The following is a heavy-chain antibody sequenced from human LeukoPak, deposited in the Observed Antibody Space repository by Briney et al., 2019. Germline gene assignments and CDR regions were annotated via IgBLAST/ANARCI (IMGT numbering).Heavy chain of an antibody. CDR1: GYTFTGYY. V-gene: IGHV1-2*02. CDR2: INPNSGGT. J-gene: IGHJ6*03. Sequence: ASVKVSCKASGYTFTGYYMHWVRQAPGQGLEWMGWINPNSGGTNYAQKFQGRVTMTRDTSISTAYMELSRLRSDDTAVYYCARIAAAGAAYYYYYYMDVWGKRTTVTVSS. D-gene: IGHD6-13*01. CDR3: ARIAAAGAAYYYYYYMDV.